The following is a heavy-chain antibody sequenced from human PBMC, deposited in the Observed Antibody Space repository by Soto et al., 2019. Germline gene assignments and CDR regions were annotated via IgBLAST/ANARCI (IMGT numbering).Heavy chain of an antibody. CDR1: GFTFSTYA. CDR3: AKTYAALMVYVRIDY. D-gene: IGHD2-8*01. V-gene: IGHV3-23*01. Sequence: VQLLESGGGLVQPGGSLRISCAASGFTFSTYAMTWVRQAPGKGLEWVSGISDSGGSTYYADSVKGRFTISRDNSKNTLYLQMNSLRAEDTAVYYCAKTYAALMVYVRIDYWGQGTLVTVSS. J-gene: IGHJ4*02. CDR2: ISDSGGST.